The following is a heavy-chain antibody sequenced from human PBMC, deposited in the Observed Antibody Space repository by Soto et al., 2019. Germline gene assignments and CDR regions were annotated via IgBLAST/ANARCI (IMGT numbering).Heavy chain of an antibody. CDR3: ASYSSGWYDVSY. CDR1: GGSVSSGSYF. V-gene: IGHV4-61*01. J-gene: IGHJ4*02. CDR2: IYYSGST. D-gene: IGHD6-19*01. Sequence: SETLSLTCTVSGGSVSSGSYFWSWIRQPPGKGLEWIGYIYYSGSTNYNPSLKSRVTISIDTSKNQFSLKLSSVTAADTAVYYCASYSSGWYDVSYWGQGSLVTVSS.